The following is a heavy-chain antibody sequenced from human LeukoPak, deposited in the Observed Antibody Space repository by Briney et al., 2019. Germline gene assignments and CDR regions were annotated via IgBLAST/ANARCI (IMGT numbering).Heavy chain of an antibody. CDR1: GFAFSYYW. V-gene: IGHV3-7*01. D-gene: IGHD1-26*01. CDR2: INREGNEK. J-gene: IGHJ4*02. Sequence: GSLRLSCATFGFAFSYYWMTWVRQVPGKGLEWVANINREGNEKYYVDSVKGRFTISRDNAKNSVDLQMDSLRVEDTAVYYCARVGTWELQRVFDFWGQGTLVTVSS. CDR3: ARVGTWELQRVFDF.